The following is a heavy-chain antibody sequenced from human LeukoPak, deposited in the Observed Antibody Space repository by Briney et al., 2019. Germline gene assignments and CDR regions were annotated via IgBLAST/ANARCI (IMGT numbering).Heavy chain of an antibody. D-gene: IGHD2-15*01. CDR3: ARSGVVAAPFDL. J-gene: IGHJ2*01. CDR2: ITPNTGGT. Sequence: ASVKVSCKASGYTFTGYYMHWLRQAPGQGLEWMGWITPNTGGTNYAQKFQGRVTMTRDTSISTAYMELSRLRFDDTAVYYCARSGVVAAPFDLWGRGTLVTVSS. CDR1: GYTFTGYY. V-gene: IGHV1-2*02.